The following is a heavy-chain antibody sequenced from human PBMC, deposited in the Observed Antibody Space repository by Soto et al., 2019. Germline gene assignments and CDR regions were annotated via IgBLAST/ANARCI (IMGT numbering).Heavy chain of an antibody. J-gene: IGHJ3*02. CDR3: TLYGSGSYYTGRGAAFDI. Sequence: GGSLRLSCAASGFTFSNAWMSWVRQAPGKGLEWVGRIKSKTDGGTTDYAAPVKGRFTISRDDSKNTLYLQMNSLKTEDTAVYYCTLYGSGSYYTGRGAAFDIWGQGTMVTVSS. D-gene: IGHD3-10*01. CDR1: GFTFSNAW. V-gene: IGHV3-15*01. CDR2: IKSKTDGGTT.